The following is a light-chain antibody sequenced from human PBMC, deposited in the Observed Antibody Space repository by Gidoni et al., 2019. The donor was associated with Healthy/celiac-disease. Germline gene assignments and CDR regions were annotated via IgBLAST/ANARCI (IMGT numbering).Light chain of an antibody. CDR2: CAS. CDR3: QQYYSPPYT. V-gene: IGKV4-1*01. J-gene: IGKJ2*01. CDR1: QSVFYSSNNKNF. Sequence: DIVMTQSPDSLAVSLGERATINCKSSQSVFYSSNNKNFLAWYQQKVGQPPKLLIYCASTRESGVPDRFSGSGSGTDFALTISSLQAEDVAVYYCQQYYSPPYTFGQGTKLEIK.